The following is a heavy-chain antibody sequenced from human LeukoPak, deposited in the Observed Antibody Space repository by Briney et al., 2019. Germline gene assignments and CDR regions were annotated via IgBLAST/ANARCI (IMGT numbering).Heavy chain of an antibody. V-gene: IGHV1-2*02. D-gene: IGHD4-23*01. CDR1: GYTFTVYY. CDR2: INPNSGGT. CDR3: ARWGGYSGNSCRPIDY. Sequence: GASVKVSFKASGYTFTVYYMHWVRQAPGQGRECMGWINPNSGGTKYAQKFQGRVTMTRDTSISTVYMELSRLRSDDTAVYYCARWGGYSGNSCRPIDYWGQGTLVTVSS. J-gene: IGHJ4*02.